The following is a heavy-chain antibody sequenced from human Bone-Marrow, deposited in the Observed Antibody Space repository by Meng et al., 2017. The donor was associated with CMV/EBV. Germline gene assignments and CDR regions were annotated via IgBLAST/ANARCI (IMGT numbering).Heavy chain of an antibody. V-gene: IGHV1-8*03. D-gene: IGHD2-21*01. CDR2: MNPNSGNT. CDR3: ARGIRLFAQANWFDP. Sequence: ASVKVSCKASGGTFTSYDINWVRQATGQGLEWMGWMNPNSGNTGYAQKFQGRVTITRNTSISTAYMELSSLRSEDTAVYYCARGIRLFAQANWFDPWGQGTLVTVSS. CDR1: GGTFTSYD. J-gene: IGHJ5*02.